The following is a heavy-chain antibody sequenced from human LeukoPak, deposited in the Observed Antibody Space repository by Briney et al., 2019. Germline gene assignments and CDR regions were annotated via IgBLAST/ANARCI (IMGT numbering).Heavy chain of an antibody. J-gene: IGHJ4*02. CDR3: ARDPTMLVVVTFYFDY. CDR2: ISGSGGST. CDR1: GFTFSSYG. Sequence: GGSLRLSCAASGFTFSSYGMSWVRQAPGKGLEWVSAISGSGGSTYYADSVKGRFTISRDNSKNTLYLQMNSLRAEDTAVYYCARDPTMLVVVTFYFDYWGQGTLVTVSS. D-gene: IGHD3-22*01. V-gene: IGHV3-23*01.